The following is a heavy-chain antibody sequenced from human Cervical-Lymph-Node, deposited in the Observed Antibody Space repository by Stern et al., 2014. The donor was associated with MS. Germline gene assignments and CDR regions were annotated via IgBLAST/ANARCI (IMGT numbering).Heavy chain of an antibody. CDR2: IYYSGST. D-gene: IGHD1-14*01. Sequence: QVQLQESGPGLVKPSETLSLTCTVSGGSISSSSYYWGWIRQPPGKGLEWIGRIYYSGSTYYNPSLKSRVTISVDTSKNQFSLKLSSVTAADTAVYYCATGITDSYYFDYWGQGTLVTVSS. CDR3: ATGITDSYYFDY. J-gene: IGHJ4*02. V-gene: IGHV4-39*01. CDR1: GGSISSSSYY.